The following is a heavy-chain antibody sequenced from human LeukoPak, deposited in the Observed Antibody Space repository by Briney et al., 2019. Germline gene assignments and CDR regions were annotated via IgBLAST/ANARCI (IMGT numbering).Heavy chain of an antibody. Sequence: PSETLSLTCTVSGGSISSGDYYWSWIRQPPGKGLEWIGYIYYSGGTYYNPSLKSRVTISVDTSKNQFSLKLSSVTAADTAVYYCARGRVQWELLTAPDYWGQGTLVTVSS. D-gene: IGHD1-26*01. CDR3: ARGRVQWELLTAPDY. CDR1: GGSISSGDYY. V-gene: IGHV4-30-4*01. J-gene: IGHJ4*02. CDR2: IYYSGGT.